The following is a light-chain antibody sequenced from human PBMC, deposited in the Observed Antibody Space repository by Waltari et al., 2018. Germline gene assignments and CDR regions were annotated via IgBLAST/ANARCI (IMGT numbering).Light chain of an antibody. Sequence: DIRMTQVPSTLSASVGDQVTITCRASQSVSSWLAWYQQKPGKAPKLLIYKASNLESGVPSRFSGSGSGTEFTLTISSLQTDDFATYYCEHYNGFPYTFGQGTRLEI. CDR3: EHYNGFPYT. CDR2: KAS. J-gene: IGKJ2*01. V-gene: IGKV1-5*03. CDR1: QSVSSW.